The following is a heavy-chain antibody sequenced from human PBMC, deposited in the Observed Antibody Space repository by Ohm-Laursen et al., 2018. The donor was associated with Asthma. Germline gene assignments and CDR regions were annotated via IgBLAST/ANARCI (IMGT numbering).Heavy chain of an antibody. Sequence: SLRLSCAASGFTFSNYGFHWVRQAPGKGLEWVAVISSDGSNKFYGDSVKGRFTISRDNSKNTIYLEMNSLSAEDAAVYFCARDPSVLLAIGHLWNWFDPWGQGTRVTVSS. V-gene: IGHV3-30*03. D-gene: IGHD2/OR15-2a*01. CDR3: ARDPSVLLAIGHLWNWFDP. CDR2: ISSDGSNK. J-gene: IGHJ5*02. CDR1: GFTFSNYG.